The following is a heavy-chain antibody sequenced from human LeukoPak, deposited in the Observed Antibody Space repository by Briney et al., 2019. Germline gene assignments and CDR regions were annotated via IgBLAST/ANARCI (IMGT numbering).Heavy chain of an antibody. CDR2: IIPILGIA. D-gene: IGHD3-9*01. Sequence: SVKVSCKASGGTFSSYAISWVRQAPGQGLEWMGRIIPILGIANYAQKFQGRVTITADKSTSTAYMELSSLRSEDTAVYYCARDKGQGYYDILAGYSHNPFGMDVWGQGTTVTVSS. V-gene: IGHV1-69*04. CDR1: GGTFSSYA. J-gene: IGHJ6*02. CDR3: ARDKGQGYYDILAGYSHNPFGMDV.